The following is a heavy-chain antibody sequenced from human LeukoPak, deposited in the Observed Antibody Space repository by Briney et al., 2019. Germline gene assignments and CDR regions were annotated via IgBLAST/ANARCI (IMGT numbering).Heavy chain of an antibody. CDR1: GFTFGDYA. CDR3: TRDRGVWLYCGGDCYIDY. CDR2: IRSKAYGGTT. Sequence: GGSLRLSCTASGFTFGDYAMSWVRQAPGKGLEWVGFIRSKAYGGTTEYAASVKGRFTISRDDSKSIAYLQMNSLKTEDTAVYYCTRDRGVWLYCGGDCYIDYWGQGTLVTVSS. J-gene: IGHJ4*02. V-gene: IGHV3-49*04. D-gene: IGHD2-21*02.